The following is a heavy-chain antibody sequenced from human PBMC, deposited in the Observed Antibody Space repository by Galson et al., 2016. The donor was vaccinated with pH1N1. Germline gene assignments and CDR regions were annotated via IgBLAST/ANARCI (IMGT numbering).Heavy chain of an antibody. J-gene: IGHJ4*02. Sequence: SLRLSCAASGFPFSRYVMNWVRQAPGKGLEWVSSISGTGISIYYAASVRGRVTISRDNAKKSLYLQMDSLRVDDTAVYYCARAGGGYPFDYWGQGSLVTVSS. CDR1: GFPFSRYV. CDR3: ARAGGGYPFDY. V-gene: IGHV3-21*01. D-gene: IGHD1-26*01. CDR2: ISGTGISI.